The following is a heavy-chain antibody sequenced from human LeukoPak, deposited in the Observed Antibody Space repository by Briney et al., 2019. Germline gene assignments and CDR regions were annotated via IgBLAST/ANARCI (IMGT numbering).Heavy chain of an antibody. D-gene: IGHD3-10*01. CDR1: GYTLTELS. V-gene: IGHV1-24*01. J-gene: IGHJ4*02. Sequence: ASVKVSCKVSGYTLTELSMHWVRQAPGKGLERMGGFDPEDGETIYAQKFQGRVTMTEDTSTDTAYMELSSLRSEDTAVYYCATTRSGSYYRRWYYFDYWGQGTLVTVSS. CDR2: FDPEDGET. CDR3: ATTRSGSYYRRWYYFDY.